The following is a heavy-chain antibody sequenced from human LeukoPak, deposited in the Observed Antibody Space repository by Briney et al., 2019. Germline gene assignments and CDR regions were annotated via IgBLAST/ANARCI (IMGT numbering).Heavy chain of an antibody. V-gene: IGHV4-31*03. CDR1: GVSISSGGYY. D-gene: IGHD2-8*01. J-gene: IGHJ4*02. Sequence: SETLSLTCTVSGVSISSGGYYWSWIRQHPGKGLEWIGYIYYSGSTYYNPSLKSRVTISVDTSKNQFSLKLSSVTAADTAVYYCARAAGSDVVLMVYATYFDYWGQGTLVTVSS. CDR3: ARAAGSDVVLMVYATYFDY. CDR2: IYYSGST.